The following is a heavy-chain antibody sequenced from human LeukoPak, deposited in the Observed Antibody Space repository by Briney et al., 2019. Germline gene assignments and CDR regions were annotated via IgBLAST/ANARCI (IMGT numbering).Heavy chain of an antibody. J-gene: IGHJ4*02. D-gene: IGHD3-22*01. CDR2: IYTSGST. Sequence: SETLSLTCTVSGGSISSYYRSWIRQPAGKGLEWIGRIYTSGSTNYNPSLKSRVTMSVDTSKNQFSLKLSSVTAADTAVYYCARVYYDSSGYYYFDYWGQGTLVTVSS. CDR3: ARVYYDSSGYYYFDY. V-gene: IGHV4-4*07. CDR1: GGSISSYY.